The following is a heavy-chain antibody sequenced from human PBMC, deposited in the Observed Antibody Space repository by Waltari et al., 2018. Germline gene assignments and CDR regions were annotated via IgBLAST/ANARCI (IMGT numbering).Heavy chain of an antibody. J-gene: IGHJ4*02. CDR3: AREGGTSGYSGFVDY. V-gene: IGHV3-30*04. D-gene: IGHD2-2*01. CDR2: MSYDGFSK. Sequence: VESGGGVVQPGGSLRLSCATPDFTLRTSIINWVRQAPGKGLEWVSAMSYDGFSKYYADSVKGRFTIARDNSKNTVYLEINSLRPEDTAVYYCAREGGTSGYSGFVDYWGQGTQVTVSS. CDR1: DFTLRTSI.